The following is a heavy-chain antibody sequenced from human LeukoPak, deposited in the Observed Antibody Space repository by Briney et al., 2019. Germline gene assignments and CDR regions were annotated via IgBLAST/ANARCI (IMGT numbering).Heavy chain of an antibody. CDR2: IYYSGST. D-gene: IGHD6-6*01. CDR3: ARIIAASQDVFDI. CDR1: GYPISSGYQ. V-gene: IGHV4-38-2*02. J-gene: IGHJ3*02. Sequence: PSETLSLTCILSGYPISSGYQWGWIRPPPGKCLEWIGNIYYSGSTYYNPSLKGRLTMSVDRSNNLFSLNLNSVIAADTAVYYCARIIAASQDVFDIWGQGTMITVSS.